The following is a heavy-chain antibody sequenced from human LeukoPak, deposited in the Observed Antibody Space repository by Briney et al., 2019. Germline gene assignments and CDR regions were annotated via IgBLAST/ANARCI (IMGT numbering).Heavy chain of an antibody. Sequence: GGSLRLSCAASGFTFSSYAMSWVRQAPGKGLEWVSSISSSSSYIYYADSVKGRFTISRDNAKNSLYLQMNSLRAEDTAVYYCARVIHVSDYSLDYWGQGTLVTVSS. J-gene: IGHJ4*02. CDR2: ISSSSSYI. D-gene: IGHD4-11*01. CDR1: GFTFSSYA. V-gene: IGHV3-21*01. CDR3: ARVIHVSDYSLDY.